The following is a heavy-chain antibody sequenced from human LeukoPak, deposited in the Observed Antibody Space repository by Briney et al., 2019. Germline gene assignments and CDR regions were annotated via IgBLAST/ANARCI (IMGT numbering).Heavy chain of an antibody. V-gene: IGHV1-2*02. CDR3: TTSWIQVYYFDY. CDR1: GYTFTAYY. CDR2: INPNSGDT. D-gene: IGHD5-18*01. Sequence: ASVKVSCKASGYTFTAYYMRWVRQAPGQGLEWMGWINPNSGDTRYAQRFQGRVTTTRDTSISTAYMELSRLRSDDTAVYYCTTSWIQVYYFDYWGQGTLVTVSS. J-gene: IGHJ4*02.